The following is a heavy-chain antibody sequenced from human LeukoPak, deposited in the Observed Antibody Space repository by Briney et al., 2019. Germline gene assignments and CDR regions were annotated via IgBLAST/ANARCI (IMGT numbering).Heavy chain of an antibody. CDR3: AKDASIYTFGTNWFDP. V-gene: IGHV1-2*02. J-gene: IGHJ5*02. CDR1: EGTFSSYA. CDR2: LNPNSGGT. Sequence: GASVKVSCKASEGTFSSYAISWVRQAPGQGLEWMGWLNPNSGGTNYAQKFQGRVTMTRDTSMSTAYMELSRLRSDDTAIYYCAKDASIYTFGTNWFDPWGQGTLVAVSS. D-gene: IGHD3/OR15-3a*01.